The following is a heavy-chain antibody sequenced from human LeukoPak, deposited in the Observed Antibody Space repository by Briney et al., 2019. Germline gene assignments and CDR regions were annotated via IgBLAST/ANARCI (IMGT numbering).Heavy chain of an antibody. V-gene: IGHV1-2*02. CDR2: INPSSGGT. CDR3: ARVRVRIAAAGTCWFDP. D-gene: IGHD6-13*01. J-gene: IGHJ5*02. Sequence: ASVKVSCKASGYTFTGYYMHWVRQAPGQGLEWMGWINPSSGGTNYAQKFQGRVTMTRDTSISTAYMELSRLRSDDTAVYYCARVRVRIAAAGTCWFDPWGQGTLVTVSS. CDR1: GYTFTGYY.